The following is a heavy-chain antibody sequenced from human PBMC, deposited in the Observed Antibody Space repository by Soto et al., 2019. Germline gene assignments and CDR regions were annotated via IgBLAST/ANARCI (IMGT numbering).Heavy chain of an antibody. CDR3: ARAYTGRLPRRADYYYAMDV. Sequence: EVQLVESGGGLVQPGESLRLSCATSGFTFSNFDMHCVRHATGKGLEWVSAIGAARDPYYLGSVKGRFTISRENAKNSVYLQMNDLRAGDSAVYYCARAYTGRLPRRADYYYAMDVWGQGTTVTVSS. V-gene: IGHV3-13*05. CDR1: GFTFSNFD. CDR2: IGAARDP. D-gene: IGHD2-2*02. J-gene: IGHJ6*02.